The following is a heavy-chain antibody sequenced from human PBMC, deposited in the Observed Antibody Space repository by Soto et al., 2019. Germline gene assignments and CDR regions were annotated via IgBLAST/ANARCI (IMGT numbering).Heavy chain of an antibody. CDR2: IYPGDSDT. V-gene: IGHV5-51*01. Sequence: XESLTISLKGSGYTFTSYWIGLVRQMPGKGLEWMGIIYPGDSDTRYSPSFQGQVTISADKSISTAYLQWSSLKASDTAMYYCARLSGCSSTSCYTHMDVWGQGTTVTVSS. CDR1: GYTFTSYW. CDR3: ARLSGCSSTSCYTHMDV. D-gene: IGHD2-2*02. J-gene: IGHJ6*02.